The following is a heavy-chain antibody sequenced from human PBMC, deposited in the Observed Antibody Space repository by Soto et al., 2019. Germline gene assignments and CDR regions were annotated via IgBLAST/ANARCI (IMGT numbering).Heavy chain of an antibody. J-gene: IGHJ4*02. CDR1: SVSITSSNW. CDR2: ISHSGTV. Sequence: SKTLSLTCDVSSVSITSSNWWTWVRQPPGKGLEWLGKISHSGTVNYNATLRSRVTISVDKPKNQLSPKLMSVTAADTAVYYCARDYDGFDYWGPGILVTVS. V-gene: IGHV4-4*02. CDR3: ARDYDGFDY. D-gene: IGHD3-16*01.